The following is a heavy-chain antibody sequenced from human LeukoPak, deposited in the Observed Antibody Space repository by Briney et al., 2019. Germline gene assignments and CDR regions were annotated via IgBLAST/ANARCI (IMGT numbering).Heavy chain of an antibody. CDR2: VIGSGKST. J-gene: IGHJ4*02. CDR3: TRPHVDGGYYYHQY. Sequence: GGSLRLSCAASGFTFNTYTMSWVRQAPGKGLEWVSGVIGSGKSTFYADSVKGRFTISRDNSRNTLYLRMNSLRVEDTAVYYCTRPHVDGGYYYHQYWGQGTLVTVSS. CDR1: GFTFNTYT. V-gene: IGHV3-23*01. D-gene: IGHD3-22*01.